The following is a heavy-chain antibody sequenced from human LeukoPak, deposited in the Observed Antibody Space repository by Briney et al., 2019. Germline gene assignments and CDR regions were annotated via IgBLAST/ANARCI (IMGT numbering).Heavy chain of an antibody. CDR2: IYYSGST. Sequence: PSETLSLTCTVSGGSVSSGSYYWSWIRQPPGKELEWIGYIYYSGSTNYNPSLKSRVTISVDTSKNQFSLKLSSVTAADTAVYYCARLRYDILNFDYWGQGTLVTVSS. J-gene: IGHJ4*02. V-gene: IGHV4-61*01. CDR3: ARLRYDILNFDY. CDR1: GGSVSSGSYY. D-gene: IGHD3-9*01.